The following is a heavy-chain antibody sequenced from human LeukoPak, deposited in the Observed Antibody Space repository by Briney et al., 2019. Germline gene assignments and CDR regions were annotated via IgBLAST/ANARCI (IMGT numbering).Heavy chain of an antibody. V-gene: IGHV3-23*01. CDR1: GFTFSRYA. D-gene: IGHD2-2*01. CDR2: VSPSGGRT. J-gene: IGHJ4*02. CDR3: AKVRGVYCSSPACYYYDA. Sequence: PGGSLRLSCGASGFTFSRYAMSWVRQTPGRGLEGVAGVSPSGGRTIYADSAEGRFTISRDNSNDTVYLQLSSLRAEDSALYYCAKVRGVYCSSPACYYYDAWGQGTPVTVSS.